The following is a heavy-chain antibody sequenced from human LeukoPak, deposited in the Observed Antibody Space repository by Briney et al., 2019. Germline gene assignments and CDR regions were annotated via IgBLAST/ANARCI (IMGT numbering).Heavy chain of an antibody. CDR1: GGSFSGYY. CDR3: ARVRRSYYYGSGSYYTPRGAFDI. J-gene: IGHJ3*02. CDR2: INHSGST. V-gene: IGHV4-34*01. D-gene: IGHD3-10*01. Sequence: PSETLSLTCAVYGGSFSGYYWSWIRQPPGKGLEWIGEINHSGSTNYNPSLKSRVTISVDTSKNQFSLKLSSVTAADTAVYYCARVRRSYYYGSGSYYTPRGAFDIRGQGTMVTLSS.